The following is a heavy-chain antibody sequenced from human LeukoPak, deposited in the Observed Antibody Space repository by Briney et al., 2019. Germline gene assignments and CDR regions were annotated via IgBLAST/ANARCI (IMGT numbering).Heavy chain of an antibody. CDR3: AREQKDSSGYFRVWSYFDY. J-gene: IGHJ4*02. CDR2: IYTSGST. V-gene: IGHV4-4*07. Sequence: PSETLSLTCTVSGGSISSYYWSWIRQPAGKGLKWIGRIYTSGSTNYNPSLKSRVTMSVDTSKNQFSLKLSSVTAADTAVYYCAREQKDSSGYFRVWSYFDYWGQGTLVTVSS. CDR1: GGSISSYY. D-gene: IGHD3-22*01.